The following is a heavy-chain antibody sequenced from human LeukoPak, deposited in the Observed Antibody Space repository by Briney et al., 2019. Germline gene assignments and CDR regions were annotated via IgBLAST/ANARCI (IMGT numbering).Heavy chain of an antibody. Sequence: ETLSLTXTVSGGSXXSYYWSWIRQPPGKGLEWIGYIYYSGSTNYNPSLKSRVTISVDTSKNQFSLKLSSVTAADTAVYYCARHVPFGSSGYDAFDIWGQGTMVTVSS. D-gene: IGHD3-22*01. V-gene: IGHV4-59*08. CDR3: ARHVPFGSSGYDAFDI. CDR2: IYYSGST. CDR1: GGSXXSYY. J-gene: IGHJ3*02.